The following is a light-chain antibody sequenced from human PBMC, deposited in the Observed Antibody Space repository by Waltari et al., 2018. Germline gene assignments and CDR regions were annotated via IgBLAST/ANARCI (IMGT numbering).Light chain of an antibody. CDR1: SSNIGSNT. V-gene: IGLV1-44*01. Sequence: QSVLTQPPSASGTPGQRVTNSCSGSSSNIGSNTVNWYQQLPGTAPQLLIYSNNPRPSGVPDRFSGSKSGTSASLAISGLQSEDEADYYCAAWDDSLNGPVFGGGTKLTVL. CDR3: AAWDDSLNGPV. CDR2: SNN. J-gene: IGLJ3*02.